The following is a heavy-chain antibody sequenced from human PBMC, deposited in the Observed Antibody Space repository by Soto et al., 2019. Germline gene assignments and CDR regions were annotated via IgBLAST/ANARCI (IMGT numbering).Heavy chain of an antibody. V-gene: IGHV4-39*01. Sequence: PSETLSLTCTVSGGSISSSSYYWGWIRQPPGKGLEWIGSIYYSGSTYYNPSLKSRVTISVDTSKNQFSLKLSSVTAADTAVYYCARQGSSWSREPSYGMDVWGQGTTVTVSS. CDR1: GGSISSSSYY. CDR3: ARQGSSWSREPSYGMDV. J-gene: IGHJ6*02. CDR2: IYYSGST. D-gene: IGHD6-13*01.